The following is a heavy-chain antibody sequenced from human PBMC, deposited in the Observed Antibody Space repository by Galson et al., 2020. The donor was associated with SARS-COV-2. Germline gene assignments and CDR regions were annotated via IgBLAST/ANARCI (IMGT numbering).Heavy chain of an antibody. CDR3: ARDPGDCCPAYYYYYMDV. CDR1: GFTFSSYG. J-gene: IGHJ6*03. V-gene: IGHV3-33*01. CDR2: IWYDGSNK. Sequence: GESLKISCAASGFTFSSYGMHWVRQAPGKGLEWVAVIWYDGSNKYYADSVKGRFTISRDNSKNTLYLQMNSLRAEDTAVYYCARDPGDCCPAYYYYYMDVWGKGTTVTVSS. D-gene: IGHD2-21*02.